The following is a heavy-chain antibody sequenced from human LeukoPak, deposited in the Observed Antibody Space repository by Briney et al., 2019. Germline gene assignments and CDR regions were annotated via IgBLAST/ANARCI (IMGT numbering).Heavy chain of an antibody. CDR2: IYTSGST. D-gene: IGHD2-15*01. CDR3: ARGPSVVFAFDI. J-gene: IGHJ3*02. Sequence: SESLSLTCTVSGGSISSYYWSWIRQPAGKGLEWIGRIYTSGSTNYKPSLKSRVTMSVDTSKNQFSLKLSSVTAADTAVYYCARGPSVVFAFDIWGQGTMVTVSS. CDR1: GGSISSYY. V-gene: IGHV4-4*07.